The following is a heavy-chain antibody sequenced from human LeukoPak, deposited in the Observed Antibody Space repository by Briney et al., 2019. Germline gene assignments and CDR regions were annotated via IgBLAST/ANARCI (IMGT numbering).Heavy chain of an antibody. Sequence: SVKVSCKASGGPFSSYAISWVRQAPGQGLEWMGGIIPIFGTANYAQKFQGRVTITADESTSTAYIELSSLRSEDTAVYYCASRKRRVGATELWGQGTLVTVSS. CDR2: IIPIFGTA. D-gene: IGHD1-26*01. V-gene: IGHV1-69*13. CDR3: ASRKRRVGATEL. J-gene: IGHJ4*02. CDR1: GGPFSSYA.